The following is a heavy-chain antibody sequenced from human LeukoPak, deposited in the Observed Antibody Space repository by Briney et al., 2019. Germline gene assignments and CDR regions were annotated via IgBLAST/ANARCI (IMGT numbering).Heavy chain of an antibody. J-gene: IGHJ4*02. CDR1: GYSFTSYW. Sequence: GESLKISCKGSGYSFTSYWIGWVRQMPGKGLEWMGIIYPGDSDTRYSPSFQGQVTISADKSISTAYLQWSSLKASDTAMYYCARGALGYCSGGSCYYLDYWGQGTLVTVSS. V-gene: IGHV5-51*01. D-gene: IGHD2-15*01. CDR2: IYPGDSDT. CDR3: ARGALGYCSGGSCYYLDY.